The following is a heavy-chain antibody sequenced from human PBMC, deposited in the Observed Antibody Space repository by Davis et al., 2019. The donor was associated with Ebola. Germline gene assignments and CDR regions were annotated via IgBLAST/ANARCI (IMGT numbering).Heavy chain of an antibody. CDR3: ASRSYYDSSGYYYEFDY. CDR2: IIPIFGTA. V-gene: IGHV1-69*06. Sequence: SVKVSCKASGGTFSSYAISWVRQAPGQGLEWMGGIIPIFGTANYAQKFQGRVTITADKSTSTAYMELSSLRSEDTAVYYCASRSYYDSSGYYYEFDYWGQGTLVTVSS. J-gene: IGHJ4*02. CDR1: GGTFSSYA. D-gene: IGHD3-22*01.